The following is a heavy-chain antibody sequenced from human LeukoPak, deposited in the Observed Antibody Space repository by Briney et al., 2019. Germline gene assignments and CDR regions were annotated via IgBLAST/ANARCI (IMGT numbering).Heavy chain of an antibody. Sequence: GSLRLSCVASGFTFSNYWMHWVRQPPGKGLEWVSVIYSGGSTYYADSVKGRFTISRDNSKNTLYLQMNSLRAEDTAVYYCARDNKIKGLAFDYWGQGTLVTVSS. CDR3: ARDNKIKGLAFDY. D-gene: IGHD1/OR15-1a*01. CDR1: GFTFSNYW. J-gene: IGHJ4*02. V-gene: IGHV3-53*01. CDR2: IYSGGST.